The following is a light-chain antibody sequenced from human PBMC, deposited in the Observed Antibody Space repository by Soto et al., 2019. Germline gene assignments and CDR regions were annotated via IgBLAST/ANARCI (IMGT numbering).Light chain of an antibody. CDR2: AAS. V-gene: IGKV1-27*01. CDR1: QVISNY. J-gene: IGKJ4*01. CDR3: QKYNSAPLT. Sequence: IQMTQSPSSLSASVGDRVTITFRASQVISNYLAWYQQKSGKDPKLLIYAASTLQSGVPSRFSGSGSGTDFTLTISSLQPEDVATYYCQKYNSAPLTFGGGTNVDIK.